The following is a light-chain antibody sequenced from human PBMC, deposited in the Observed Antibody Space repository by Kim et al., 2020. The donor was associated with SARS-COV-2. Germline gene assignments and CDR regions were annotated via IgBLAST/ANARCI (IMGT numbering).Light chain of an antibody. CDR2: DAS. CDR3: QQYNSYCT. CDR1: QSISSW. V-gene: IGKV1-5*01. Sequence: DIQMTQSPSTLSASVGDRVTITCRASQSISSWLAWYQQKPGKAPKLLIYDASSLESGVPSRFSDSGSGTEFTLTISSLQPDDFATYYCQQYNSYCTFGQGTKLEI. J-gene: IGKJ2*02.